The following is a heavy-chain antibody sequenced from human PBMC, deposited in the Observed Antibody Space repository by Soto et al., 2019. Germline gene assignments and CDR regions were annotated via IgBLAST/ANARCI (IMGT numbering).Heavy chain of an antibody. Sequence: SESLSLTSDVSGSSISSMTWWRWVRQPPGKGLEWIGEIHHSGSTNNNPSLKSRVTISVEKSKNQFSLKLSSVTAAVTAVYYCARYDYGSGNDYNIDYWGQG. J-gene: IGHJ4*02. D-gene: IGHD3-10*01. CDR1: GSSISSMTW. V-gene: IGHV4-4*02. CDR2: IHHSGST. CDR3: ARYDYGSGNDYNIDY.